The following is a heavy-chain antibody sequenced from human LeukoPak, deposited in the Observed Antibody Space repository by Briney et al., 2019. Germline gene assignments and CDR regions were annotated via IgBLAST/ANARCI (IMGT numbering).Heavy chain of an antibody. D-gene: IGHD3-3*01. CDR2: ISAYNGNT. V-gene: IGHV1-18*01. J-gene: IGHJ4*02. CDR3: AREGGERFLEWLALDY. CDR1: GYTFTSYG. Sequence: ASVRVSCKASGYTFTSYGISWVRQAPGQGLEWMGWISAYNGNTNYAQKLQGRVTMTTDTSTSAAYMELRSLRSDDTAVYYCAREGGERFLEWLALDYWGQGTLVTVSS.